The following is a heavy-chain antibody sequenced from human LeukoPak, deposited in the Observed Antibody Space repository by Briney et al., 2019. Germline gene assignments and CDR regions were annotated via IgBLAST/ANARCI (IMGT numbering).Heavy chain of an antibody. D-gene: IGHD2-15*01. CDR1: GGSFSGYY. CDR2: INHSGST. J-gene: IGHJ6*02. CDR3: ARLPIVVVVAATDIDSMDV. V-gene: IGHV4-34*01. Sequence: PSETLSLTCAVYGGSFSGYYWSWIRQPPGKGLEWIGEINHSGSTNYNPSLKSRVTISVDTSMNQFSLKLSSVTAADTAVYYCARLPIVVVVAATDIDSMDVWGQGTTVTVSS.